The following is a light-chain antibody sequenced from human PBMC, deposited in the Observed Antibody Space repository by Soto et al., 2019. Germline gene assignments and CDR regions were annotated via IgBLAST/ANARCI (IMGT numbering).Light chain of an antibody. CDR3: QQYNSWPLT. CDR1: QSVSSGY. J-gene: IGKJ4*01. V-gene: IGKV3-20*01. CDR2: GAS. Sequence: EIVLTQSPGTLSLSPGERAALSCRASQSVSSGYLAWYQQKPGQAPRLLIYGASSRATGVPTRISGSGSGTEFTLTISSLQSEDFAVYYCQQYNSWPLTFGGGTKVDIK.